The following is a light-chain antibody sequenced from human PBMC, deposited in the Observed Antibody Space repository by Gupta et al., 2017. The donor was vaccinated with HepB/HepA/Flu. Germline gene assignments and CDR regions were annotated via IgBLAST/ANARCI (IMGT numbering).Light chain of an antibody. V-gene: IGLV1-51*01. CDR2: DNN. Sequence: QSVLTQPHSVAATPRQKVTISCPGSSSNVGNNFVSWYQQLPGTAPKLLIYDNNKRPSGIPDRFSGSKSGTSATLDITGLQTGDEADYYCGTWDSSLSAVVFGGGSKLTVL. CDR3: GTWDSSLSAVV. CDR1: SSNVGNNF. J-gene: IGLJ2*01.